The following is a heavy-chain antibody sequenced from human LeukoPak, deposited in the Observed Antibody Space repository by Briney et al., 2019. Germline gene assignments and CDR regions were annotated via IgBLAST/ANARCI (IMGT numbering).Heavy chain of an antibody. J-gene: IGHJ4*02. CDR2: ISGSGGST. D-gene: IGHD3-10*01. Sequence: GGSLRLSCAASGFTFSSYAMSWVRQAPGKGLEWVSAISGSGGSTYYADSVKGRFTISRDNSKNTLYLQMNSLRAEDTAVYYCAKALKVLLWFGELFDYWGQGTLVTVSS. CDR1: GFTFSSYA. V-gene: IGHV3-23*01. CDR3: AKALKVLLWFGELFDY.